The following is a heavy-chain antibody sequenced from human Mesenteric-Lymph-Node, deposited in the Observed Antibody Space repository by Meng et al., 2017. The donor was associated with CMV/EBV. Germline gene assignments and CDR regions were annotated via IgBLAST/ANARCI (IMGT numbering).Heavy chain of an antibody. Sequence: QGQLPRWGRGPLKPSRTPAVKCALYGGSFSGYYCNWTRQSPEKGLEWIGEINHSGSTTYNPSFTSRIIISVDTSTNQISLNMSSVTAADTAVYYCARGSSYDILTGYFDYWGQGALVTVSS. D-gene: IGHD3-9*01. CDR2: INHSGST. CDR1: GGSFSGYY. V-gene: IGHV4-34*01. J-gene: IGHJ4*02. CDR3: ARGSSYDILTGYFDY.